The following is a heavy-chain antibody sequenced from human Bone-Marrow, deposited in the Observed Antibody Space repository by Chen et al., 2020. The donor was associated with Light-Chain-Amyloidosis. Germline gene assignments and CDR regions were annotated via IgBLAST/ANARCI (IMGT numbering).Heavy chain of an antibody. Sequence: EVKKPGESLKISCKGSGYTFPNYWIGWVRQMPGKGLEWMGVIYPDDSDARYSPSFEGQVTISADKSITTAYLQWRSLKASDTAMYYCARRRDGYNFDYWGQGTLVTXXS. V-gene: IGHV5-51*01. CDR2: IYPDDSDA. CDR3: ARRRDGYNFDY. D-gene: IGHD5-12*01. J-gene: IGHJ4*02. CDR1: GYTFPNYW.